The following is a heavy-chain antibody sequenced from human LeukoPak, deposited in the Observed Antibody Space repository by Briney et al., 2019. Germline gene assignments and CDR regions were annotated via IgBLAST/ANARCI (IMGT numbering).Heavy chain of an antibody. CDR3: AARHYYAL. CDR2: IRYDGSNK. V-gene: IGHV3-30*02. CDR1: GFIFNSYG. J-gene: IGHJ3*01. Sequence: GGSLRLSCAASGFIFNSYGMRWVRQAPGKGLEWVAFIRYDGSNKYYADSVKGRFTISRDNSKNTLYLQMNSLRAEDTAVYYCAARHYYALWGQGTMVTVSS. D-gene: IGHD3-10*01.